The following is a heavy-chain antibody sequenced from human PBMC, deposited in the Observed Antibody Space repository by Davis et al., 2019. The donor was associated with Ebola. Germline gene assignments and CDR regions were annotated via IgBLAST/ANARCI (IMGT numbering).Heavy chain of an antibody. J-gene: IGHJ4*02. CDR2: INPNSGDT. Sequence: AASVKVSCKTSGYTFTGYTLHWMRQAPGQGLERMGRINPNSGDTNYAQKFQGRVTMTRDTSISTAYMELSRLRSDDTAVYYCARGQLGYCSDHNCYSWMDYWGQGTLVTVSS. CDR1: GYTFTGYT. D-gene: IGHD2-15*01. V-gene: IGHV1-2*06. CDR3: ARGQLGYCSDHNCYSWMDY.